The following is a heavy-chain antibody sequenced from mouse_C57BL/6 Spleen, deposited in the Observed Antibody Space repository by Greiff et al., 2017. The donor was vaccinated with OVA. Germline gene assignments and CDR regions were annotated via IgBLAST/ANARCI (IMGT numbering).Heavy chain of an antibody. V-gene: IGHV1-81*01. CDR1: GYTFTSYG. J-gene: IGHJ4*01. Sequence: QVHVKQSGAELARPGASVKLSCKASGYTFTSYGISWVKQRTGQGLEWIGEIYPRSGNTYYNEKFKGKATLTADKSSSTAYMELRSLTSEDSAVYFCARRSTMVTTEDYYAMDYWGQGTSVTVSS. D-gene: IGHD2-2*01. CDR3: ARRSTMVTTEDYYAMDY. CDR2: IYPRSGNT.